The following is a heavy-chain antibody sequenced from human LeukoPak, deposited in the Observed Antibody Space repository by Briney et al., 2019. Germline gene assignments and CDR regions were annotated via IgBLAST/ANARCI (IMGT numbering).Heavy chain of an antibody. CDR3: TRDARLDCSTTSCYGAFDI. CDR2: INWIGRST. J-gene: IGHJ3*02. CDR1: GFTFDDYG. Sequence: GGSLRLSCAPSGFTFDDYGMSWVRQAPGKGLEWVSGINWIGRSTGYADSVKGRFTISRDNAKNSLYLQMSSLRAEDTAFYYCTRDARLDCSTTSCYGAFDIWGQGTMVTVSS. V-gene: IGHV3-20*04. D-gene: IGHD2-2*01.